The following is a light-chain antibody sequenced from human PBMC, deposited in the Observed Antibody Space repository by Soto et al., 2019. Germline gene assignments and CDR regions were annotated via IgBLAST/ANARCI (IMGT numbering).Light chain of an antibody. CDR3: QAYDRSLSSYVV. V-gene: IGLV1-40*01. CDR1: SSNLGASGD. J-gene: IGLJ2*01. Sequence: QSVLTQPPSVSGAPGQTVTISCTGSSSNLGASGDIHWYQQFPGTAPKLLIFRNANRPSGVPDRFSGSKSGTSASLTITGLRTEDEADYYCQAYDRSLSSYVVFGGGTKLTVL. CDR2: RNA.